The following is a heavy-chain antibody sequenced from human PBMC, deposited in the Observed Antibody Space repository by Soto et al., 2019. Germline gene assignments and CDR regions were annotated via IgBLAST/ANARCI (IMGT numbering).Heavy chain of an antibody. CDR3: AGNIVATISSFDY. CDR2: INHSGST. J-gene: IGHJ4*02. D-gene: IGHD5-12*01. V-gene: IGHV4-34*01. Sequence: QVQLQQWGAGLLKPSETLSLTCAVYGESFSGYYWSWIRQPPGKGLEWIGEINHSGSTNYNPSLKGRVTMSVATSKNQFSLKLSSVTAADTAVYYCAGNIVATISSFDYWGQGTLVTVSS. CDR1: GESFSGYY.